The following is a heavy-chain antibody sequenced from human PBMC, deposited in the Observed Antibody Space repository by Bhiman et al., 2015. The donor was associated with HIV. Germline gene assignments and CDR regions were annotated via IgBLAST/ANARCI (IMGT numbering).Heavy chain of an antibody. CDR1: GFAYSIYW. D-gene: IGHD1-7*01. CDR2: IKEDGSQK. V-gene: IGHV3-7*01. J-gene: IGHJ6*01. CDR3: ARDRPYNWNWGSYYYGMDV. Sequence: EERLVESGGGLVQPGGSLRLSCEASGFAYSIYWMGWVRQAPGKGLEWVANIKEDGSQKNXADSVKGRIIVSRDNAKNSLYLQMNSLRAEDTAVFYCARDRPYNWNWGSYYYGMDVWGPRGPRSPSPQ.